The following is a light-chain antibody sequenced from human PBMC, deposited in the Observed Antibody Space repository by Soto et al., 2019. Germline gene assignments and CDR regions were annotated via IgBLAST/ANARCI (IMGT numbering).Light chain of an antibody. J-gene: IGKJ4*01. CDR1: QSVSSY. V-gene: IGKV3-11*01. Sequence: EFVLTHSPATLSLSPGERVTLSCRASQSVSSYFAWYQQKPGLAPRLLIYDASTRAAGIPARFSGSGSGTDFTLTISSLEPDDFAVYYCQQRSDWPLTFGGGTKVDIK. CDR2: DAS. CDR3: QQRSDWPLT.